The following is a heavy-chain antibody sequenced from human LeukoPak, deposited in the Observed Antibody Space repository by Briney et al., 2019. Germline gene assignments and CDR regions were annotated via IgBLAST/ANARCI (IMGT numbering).Heavy chain of an antibody. CDR1: GGSFSGYY. V-gene: IGHV4-34*01. J-gene: IGHJ4*02. CDR2: INHSGST. Sequence: SETLSLTCAVYGGSFSGYYWSWIRQPPGKGLEWIGEINHSGSTNYNPSLKSRVTISVDTSKNQFSLKLSSATAADTAVYYCARESIYSDYWGQGTLVTVSS. CDR3: ARESIYSDY. D-gene: IGHD6-6*01.